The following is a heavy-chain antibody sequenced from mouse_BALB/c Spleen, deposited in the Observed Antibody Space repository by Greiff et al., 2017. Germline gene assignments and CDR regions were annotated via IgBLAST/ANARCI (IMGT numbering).Heavy chain of an antibody. CDR3: ARWGSYYGNVYYFDY. Sequence: VQLQQSAAELARPGASVKMSCKASGYTFTSYTMHWVKQRPGQGLEWIGYINPSSGYTEYNQKFKDKTTLTADKSSSTAYMQLSSLTSEDSAVYYCARWGSYYGNVYYFDYWGQGTTLTVSS. J-gene: IGHJ2*01. D-gene: IGHD2-10*01. CDR2: INPSSGYT. CDR1: GYTFTSYT. V-gene: IGHV1-4*02.